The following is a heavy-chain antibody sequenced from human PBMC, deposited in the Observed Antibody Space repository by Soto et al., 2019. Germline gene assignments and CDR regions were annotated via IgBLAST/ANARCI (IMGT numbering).Heavy chain of an antibody. D-gene: IGHD3-22*01. CDR2: ISTSISTI. J-gene: IGHJ4*02. CDR3: ATRMYYDSSGYHPG. V-gene: IGHV3-48*02. Sequence: GKGLEWLSYISTSISTIYYADSVKGRFTISRDNAKNSLYLQMNSLRDEDTAVYYCATRMYYDSSGYHPGWGQGTLVTVSS.